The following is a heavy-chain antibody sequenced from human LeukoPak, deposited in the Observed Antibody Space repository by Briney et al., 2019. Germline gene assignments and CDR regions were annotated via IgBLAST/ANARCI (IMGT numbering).Heavy chain of an antibody. CDR3: ARDSLSFGFYGGYVFDY. Sequence: ASVKVSCKASGYTFTSYGISWVRQAPGQGLEWMGWISAYNGNTNYAQKLQGRVTMTTDTSTSTAYMELRSLRSDDTAVYYCARDSLSFGFYGGYVFDYWGQGTLVTVSS. CDR2: ISAYNGNT. D-gene: IGHD5-12*01. J-gene: IGHJ4*02. V-gene: IGHV1-18*01. CDR1: GYTFTSYG.